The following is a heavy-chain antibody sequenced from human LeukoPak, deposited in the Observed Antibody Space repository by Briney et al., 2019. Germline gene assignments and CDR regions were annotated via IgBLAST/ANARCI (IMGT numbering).Heavy chain of an antibody. CDR2: MSFDGSDQ. Sequence: GGSLRLSCLVSGLTFRTYTMNWIRQAPGKGLEWVASMSFDGSDQFYADSVRGRFTISRDNSKNTLFLQMSSLRSDDTAVYHCARSLMRPYFDYWGQGTLVSVSS. J-gene: IGHJ4*02. CDR1: GLTFRTYT. CDR3: ARSLMRPYFDY. D-gene: IGHD3-10*01. V-gene: IGHV3-30*04.